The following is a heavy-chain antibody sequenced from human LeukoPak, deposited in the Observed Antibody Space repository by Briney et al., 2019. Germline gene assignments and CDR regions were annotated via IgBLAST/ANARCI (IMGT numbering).Heavy chain of an antibody. CDR3: ARLRRNNDNSGYYYYYDY. D-gene: IGHD3-22*01. Sequence: GGSLRLSCAASGLTFSSYSFNWVRQAPGKGLEWVSSVTPTSSYIYYADSVKGRFTISRDNAKNSLYLQMNSLRAEDTAVYYCARLRRNNDNSGYYYYYDYWGQGTLVTVSS. J-gene: IGHJ4*02. CDR2: VTPTSSYI. V-gene: IGHV3-21*01. CDR1: GLTFSSYS.